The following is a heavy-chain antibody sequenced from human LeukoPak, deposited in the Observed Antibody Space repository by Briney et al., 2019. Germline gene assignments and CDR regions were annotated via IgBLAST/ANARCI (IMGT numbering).Heavy chain of an antibody. CDR3: AKDPLPGAAAAFNWFDP. V-gene: IGHV3-23*01. D-gene: IGHD6-13*01. Sequence: GGSLRLPCAASGFTFSSYAMSWVRQAPGKGLEWVSAISGSGGSTYYADSAKGRFTISRDNSKNTLYLQMNSLRAEDTAVYYCAKDPLPGAAAAFNWFDPWGQGTLVTVSS. J-gene: IGHJ5*02. CDR1: GFTFSSYA. CDR2: ISGSGGST.